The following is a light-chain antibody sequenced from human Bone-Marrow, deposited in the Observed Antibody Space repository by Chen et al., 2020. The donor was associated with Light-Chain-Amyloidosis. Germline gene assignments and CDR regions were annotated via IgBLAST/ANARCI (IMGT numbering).Light chain of an antibody. CDR3: QQYATSPPPVYI. CDR1: QSVISSY. J-gene: IGKJ2*01. V-gene: IGKV3-20*01. Sequence: EIVLTQSPGTLSLSPGESATLSCRASQSVISSYLAWYQQKPGQAPRLFIYGASSRATGIPDRFSSSGSGTDCTLTISGLVPEDFAMYYCQQYATSPPPVYIFGQGTKLEIK. CDR2: GAS.